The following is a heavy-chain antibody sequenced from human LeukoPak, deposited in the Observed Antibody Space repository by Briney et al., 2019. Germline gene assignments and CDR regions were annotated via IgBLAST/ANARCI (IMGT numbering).Heavy chain of an antibody. V-gene: IGHV3-7*03. CDR1: GFTFSSYW. D-gene: IGHD5-12*01. J-gene: IGHJ4*02. CDR2: INHNGNVN. Sequence: GGSLRLSCAASGFTFSSYWMNWARQAPGKGLEWVASINHNGNVNYYVDSVKGRFTISRDNAKNSLYLQMSNLRAEDTAVYYCAKHPSDIVATSPDYWGQGTLVTVSS. CDR3: AKHPSDIVATSPDY.